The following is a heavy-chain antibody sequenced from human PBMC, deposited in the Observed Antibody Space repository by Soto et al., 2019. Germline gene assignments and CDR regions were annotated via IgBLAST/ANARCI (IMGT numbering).Heavy chain of an antibody. CDR1: GGSISSGGYY. CDR2: VYYSGST. CDR3: ARDKYYGAQFDY. V-gene: IGHV4-31*03. J-gene: IGHJ4*02. Sequence: PSETLSLTCTVSGGSISSGGYYWSWIRQHPGKGLEWIGYVYYSGSTYYNPSLKSRVTISVDTSKNQFSLKLSSVTAADTAMYYCARDKYYGAQFDYWGQGTLVTVS. D-gene: IGHD3-3*01.